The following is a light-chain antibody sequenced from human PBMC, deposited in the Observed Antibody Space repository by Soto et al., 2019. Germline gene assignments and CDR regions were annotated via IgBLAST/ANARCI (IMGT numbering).Light chain of an antibody. CDR1: GSDIGGYNY. Sequence: QSALTQPASVSGSPGQSITISCTGTGSDIGGYNYVSWYQQHPGKAPKVMIYEVSNRPSGVSNRFSASKSGNTASLNISGLQAEDEADYYCTSYTSSSSVVFGGVTKLTVL. CDR2: EVS. V-gene: IGLV2-14*01. J-gene: IGLJ2*01. CDR3: TSYTSSSSVV.